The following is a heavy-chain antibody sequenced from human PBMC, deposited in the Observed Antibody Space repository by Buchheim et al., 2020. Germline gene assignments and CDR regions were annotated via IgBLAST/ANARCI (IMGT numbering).Heavy chain of an antibody. CDR2: INHSGST. D-gene: IGHD2/OR15-2a*01. Sequence: QVQLQQWGAGLLKPSETLSLTCAVYGGSFSGYYWSWIRQPPGKGLEWIGEINHSGSTNYNPSLTSRVTISVDTSKNQFSLKLSSVTAADTAVYYCARANYFLYYFDYWGQGTL. CDR3: ARANYFLYYFDY. CDR1: GGSFSGYY. J-gene: IGHJ4*02. V-gene: IGHV4-34*01.